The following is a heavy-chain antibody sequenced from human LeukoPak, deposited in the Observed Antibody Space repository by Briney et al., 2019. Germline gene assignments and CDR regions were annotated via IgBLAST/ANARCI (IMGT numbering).Heavy chain of an antibody. V-gene: IGHV4-34*01. CDR3: ARSFGVVTIDAFDI. CDR1: GGSFSGYY. Sequence: SETLSLTCAVYGGSFSGYYWSWIRQPPGKGLEWIGEINHSGSTNYNPSLKSRVTISVDTSKNQFSLKLSSVTAADTAVYYCARSFGVVTIDAFDIWGQGTMVTVSS. J-gene: IGHJ3*02. CDR2: INHSGST. D-gene: IGHD3-3*01.